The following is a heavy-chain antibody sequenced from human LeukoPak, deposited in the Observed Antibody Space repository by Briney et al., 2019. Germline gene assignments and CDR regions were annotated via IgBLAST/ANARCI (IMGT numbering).Heavy chain of an antibody. D-gene: IGHD4-23*01. CDR3: AGLDYGGTFATFDM. CDR1: GGSISSGGYY. Sequence: SETLSLTCTVSGGSISSGGYYWSWIRQHPGKGLEWIGYIYYSGSTYYNPSLKSRVTISVDMSKSQFSLRLSSVTAADTAVYYCAGLDYGGTFATFDMWGQGTKVTVSS. V-gene: IGHV4-31*03. J-gene: IGHJ3*02. CDR2: IYYSGST.